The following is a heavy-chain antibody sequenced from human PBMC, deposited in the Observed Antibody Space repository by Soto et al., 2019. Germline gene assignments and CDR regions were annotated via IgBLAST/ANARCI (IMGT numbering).Heavy chain of an antibody. J-gene: IGHJ4*02. CDR1: GGSFSGYY. CDR2: INHSGST. Sequence: QVQLQQWGAGLLKPSETLSLTCAVYGGSFSGYYWSWIRQPPGKGLEWIGEINHSGSTNYNPSLKSRVTISVDTSKNQFSLKLSSVTAADTAVYYCAGGGMTTVTNFYYFDYWGQGTLVTVSS. V-gene: IGHV4-34*01. D-gene: IGHD4-17*01. CDR3: AGGGMTTVTNFYYFDY.